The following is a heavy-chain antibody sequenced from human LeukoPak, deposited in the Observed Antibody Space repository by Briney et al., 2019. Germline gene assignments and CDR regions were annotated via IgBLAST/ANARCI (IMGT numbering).Heavy chain of an antibody. D-gene: IGHD2-15*01. CDR1: GYTFTGYY. CDR2: INPNSGGT. J-gene: IGHJ4*02. V-gene: IGHV1-2*06. CDR3: ARGGVVAANIDY. Sequence: ASVKVSCRASGYTFTGYYMHWVRQAPGQGLEWMGRINPNSGGTNYAQKFQGRITMTRDTSISTAYMELSRLRSDDTAVYYCARGGVVAANIDYWGQGTLVTVSS.